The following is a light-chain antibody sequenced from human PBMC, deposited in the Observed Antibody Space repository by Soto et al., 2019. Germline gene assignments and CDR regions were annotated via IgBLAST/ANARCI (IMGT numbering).Light chain of an antibody. CDR3: QQYNSKFT. J-gene: IGKJ3*01. Sequence: DILMTQSPSTLSASVGDRVTITCRASQSISSWLAWYQHKPGKAPKLLIYQASNLESGVPSRYSGSGSGTDFTLTISSLQPDDLATYYCQQYNSKFTFGPGTKGDI. V-gene: IGKV1-5*03. CDR1: QSISSW. CDR2: QAS.